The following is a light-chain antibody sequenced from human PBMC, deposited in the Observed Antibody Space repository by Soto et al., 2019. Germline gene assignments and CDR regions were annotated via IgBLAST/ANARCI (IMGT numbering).Light chain of an antibody. CDR3: QHSDSTPHT. CDR1: QSISSY. J-gene: IGKJ2*01. V-gene: IGKV1-39*01. CDR2: AAS. Sequence: DIQMTQSPSSLSASVGDRVTITCRASQSISSYLNWYQQKPGKAPKLLIYAASSLQSGVPSRFSGSASGTDFTLTISSLQPEDFAAYYCQHSDSTPHTFGQGTKLEIK.